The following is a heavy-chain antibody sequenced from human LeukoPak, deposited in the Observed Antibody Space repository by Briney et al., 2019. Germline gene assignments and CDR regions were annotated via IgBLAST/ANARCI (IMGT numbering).Heavy chain of an antibody. CDR2: INHSGST. D-gene: IGHD2-2*01. CDR3: ARRVRYCSSTSCRHYYYYMDV. V-gene: IGHV4-34*01. J-gene: IGHJ6*03. CDR1: GGSFSGYY. Sequence: SETLSLTCAVYGGSFSGYYWSWIRQPPGKGLEWIGEINHSGSTNYNPSLKSRVTISVDTSKNQFSLKLSSVTAADTAVYYCARRVRYCSSTSCRHYYYYMDVWGKGTTVTISS.